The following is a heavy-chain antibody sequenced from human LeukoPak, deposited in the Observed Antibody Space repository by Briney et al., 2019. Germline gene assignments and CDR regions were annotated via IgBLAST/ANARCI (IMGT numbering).Heavy chain of an antibody. Sequence: SETLSLTCAVYGGSFSGYYWSWIRQPPGKGPEWIGEINHSGSTNYNPSLKSRVTISVDTSKNQFSLKLSSVTAADTAVYYCAGDSGGSLLPVGYWGQGTLVTVSS. V-gene: IGHV4-34*01. D-gene: IGHD2-15*01. CDR1: GGSFSGYY. CDR3: AGDSGGSLLPVGY. CDR2: INHSGST. J-gene: IGHJ4*02.